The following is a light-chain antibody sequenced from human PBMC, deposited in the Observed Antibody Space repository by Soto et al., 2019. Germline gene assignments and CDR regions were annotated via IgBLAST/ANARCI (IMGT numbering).Light chain of an antibody. CDR2: DAS. J-gene: IGKJ5*01. CDR3: QQRSNWPPVIT. CDR1: QTFSSH. V-gene: IGKV3-11*01. Sequence: EMVLTQSPATLSLYPGERATLSCRASQTFSSHLAWYQQKPGQAPRLLIYDASKRATGIPARFSGRGSGTDFTLTISSLEPEDFAVYYCQQRSNWPPVITFGQGTRLEIK.